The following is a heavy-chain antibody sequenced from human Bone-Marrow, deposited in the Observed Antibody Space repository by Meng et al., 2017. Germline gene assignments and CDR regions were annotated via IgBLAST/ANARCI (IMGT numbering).Heavy chain of an antibody. CDR1: GYSISSGYY. D-gene: IGHD6-13*01. Sequence: SETLSLTCTVSGYSISSGYYCGWIRQPPGKGLEWIGSIYHSGSTYYNPSLRGRLSISVDTSKNQFFLRLSSVTTADTAVYYCGRDSSSWFFNYWGQGTLVTVSS. J-gene: IGHJ4*02. V-gene: IGHV4-38-2*02. CDR3: GRDSSSWFFNY. CDR2: IYHSGST.